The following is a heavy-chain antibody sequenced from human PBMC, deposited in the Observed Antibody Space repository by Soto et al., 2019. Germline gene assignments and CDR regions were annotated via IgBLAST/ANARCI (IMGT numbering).Heavy chain of an antibody. D-gene: IGHD3-22*01. Sequence: QVQLSQFGAEVKKPGASVKVSCKASGYSFTNFHIHWVRQAPGQGLEWMGMIDPSGGITRDAQRLQGRITMTRDASTSTGYMELRSLTSEDTAVYYCARDVLGHDNYETIGYFFDHCGQGNLVNVSS. J-gene: IGHJ1*01. V-gene: IGHV1-46*01. CDR3: ARDVLGHDNYETIGYFFDH. CDR2: IDPSGGIT. CDR1: GYSFTNFH.